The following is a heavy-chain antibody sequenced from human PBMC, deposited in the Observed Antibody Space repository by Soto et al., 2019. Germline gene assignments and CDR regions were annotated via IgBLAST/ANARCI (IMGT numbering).Heavy chain of an antibody. D-gene: IGHD2-15*01. CDR2: IIPIFGTA. J-gene: IGHJ5*02. V-gene: IGHV1-69*13. Sequence: GASVKVSCKASGGTFSSYAISWVRQAPGQGLEWMGGIIPIFGTANYAQKFQGRVTITADESTSTAYMELSSLRSEDTAVYYCARENTVVINWFDPWGQGTLVTVSS. CDR1: GGTFSSYA. CDR3: ARENTVVINWFDP.